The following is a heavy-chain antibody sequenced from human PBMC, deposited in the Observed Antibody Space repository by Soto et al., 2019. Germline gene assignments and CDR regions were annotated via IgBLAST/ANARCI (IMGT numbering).Heavy chain of an antibody. J-gene: IGHJ4*02. CDR2: MNPNSGNT. V-gene: IGHV1-8*01. CDR1: GYTFTSYD. D-gene: IGHD2-8*01. Sequence: ASVKVSCKASGYTFTSYDINWVRQATGQGLEWMGWMNPNSGNTGYAQKFQGRVTMTRNTSISTAYMELSSLRSEDTAVYYCARQFCTTTDCSMYFDNWGQGTPVTVSS. CDR3: ARQFCTTTDCSMYFDN.